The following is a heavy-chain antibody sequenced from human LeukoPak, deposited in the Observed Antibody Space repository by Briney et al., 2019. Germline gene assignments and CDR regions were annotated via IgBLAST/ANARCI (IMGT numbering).Heavy chain of an antibody. J-gene: IGHJ4*02. CDR2: IYYSGST. V-gene: IGHV4-39*07. D-gene: IGHD3-16*01. Sequence: SETLSLTCTVSGGSISSSSYYWGWIRQPPGKGLEWIGSIYYSGSTYYNPSLKSRVTISVDTSKNQFSLTLTSLTAADTAVYYCTRGGTDALSYWGQGALVTVSS. CDR3: TRGGTDALSY. CDR1: GGSISSSSYY.